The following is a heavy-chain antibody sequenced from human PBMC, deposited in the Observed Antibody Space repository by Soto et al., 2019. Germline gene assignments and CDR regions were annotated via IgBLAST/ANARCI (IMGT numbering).Heavy chain of an antibody. CDR1: GYTFTSYY. Sequence: ASVKVSCKASGYTFTSYYMHWVRQAPGQGLEWMGIINPSGGSTSYAQKFQGRVTMTRDTSTSTVYMELSSLRSEDTAVYYCARAGYEHYYYYYYMDVWGKGTTVTVSS. CDR3: ARAGYEHYYYYYYMDV. D-gene: IGHD3-16*01. CDR2: INPSGGST. V-gene: IGHV1-46*03. J-gene: IGHJ6*03.